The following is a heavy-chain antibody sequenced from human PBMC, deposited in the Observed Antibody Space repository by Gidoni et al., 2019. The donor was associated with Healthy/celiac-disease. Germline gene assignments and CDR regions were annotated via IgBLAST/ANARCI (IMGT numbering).Heavy chain of an antibody. CDR3: ARDSVRLVIYYFDY. J-gene: IGHJ4*02. D-gene: IGHD2-21*01. V-gene: IGHV3-30-3*01. CDR2: ISYDGSNK. Sequence: QVQLVESGGCVVQPGRSLRLSCAASGFTFSSYAMHWVRQAPGKGLEWVAVISYDGSNKYYADSVKGRFTISRDNSKNTLYLQMNSLRAEDTAVYYCARDSVRLVIYYFDYWGQGTLVTVSS. CDR1: GFTFSSYA.